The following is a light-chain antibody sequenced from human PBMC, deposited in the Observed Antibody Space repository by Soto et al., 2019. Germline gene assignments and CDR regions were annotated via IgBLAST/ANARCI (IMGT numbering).Light chain of an antibody. CDR2: AVS. CDR1: SXDVGGYAY. V-gene: IGLV2-14*01. Sequence: QSALTQPASVSGSPGQSITISCTGTSXDVGGYAYVSWYQQYPGKDPKLVISAVSNRPSGVSHRFSGSRSGNTASLTISGLQAEDEADYYCSSYTSNTTPVFGGGTKVTVL. J-gene: IGLJ3*02. CDR3: SSYTSNTTPV.